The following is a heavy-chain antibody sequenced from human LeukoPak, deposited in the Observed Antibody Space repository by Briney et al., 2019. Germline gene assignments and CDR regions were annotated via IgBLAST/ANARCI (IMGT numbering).Heavy chain of an antibody. D-gene: IGHD3-9*01. CDR3: AKVGLYGISTGYYDY. CDR2: ISWNSGSI. Sequence: GGSLRLSCAASGFTFDDYAMHWVRQAPGKGLEWVSGISWNSGSIGYADSVKGRFTISRDNARNSLYLQMNSLRAEDTALYYCAKVGLYGISTGYYDYWGQGTLVTVSS. CDR1: GFTFDDYA. V-gene: IGHV3-9*01. J-gene: IGHJ4*02.